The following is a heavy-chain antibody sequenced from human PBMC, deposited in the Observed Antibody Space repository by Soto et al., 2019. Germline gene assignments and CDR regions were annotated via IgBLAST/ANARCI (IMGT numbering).Heavy chain of an antibody. Sequence: QITLKDSGPSPVKPTQTLTVTGTFSGVSRSNSGLGVAWIRQHPGKALQWLALIYGDNDKRYSPALKTRLTIPKDTSRKQGRRTRTRMDAVDTARDYCADCKLHASGDSDRGTSQVFESWGQRPLVTVSS. CDR1: GVSRSNSGLG. V-gene: IGHV2-5*02. J-gene: IGHJ4*02. CDR3: ADCKLHASGDSDRGTSQVFES. CDR2: IYGDNDK. D-gene: IGHD4-17*01.